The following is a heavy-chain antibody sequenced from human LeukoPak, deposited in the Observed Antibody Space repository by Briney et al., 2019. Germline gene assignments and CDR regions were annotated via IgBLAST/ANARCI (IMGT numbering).Heavy chain of an antibody. J-gene: IGHJ6*02. CDR3: ARDPNCIAAADWAYYYGMDV. V-gene: IGHV1-18*01. D-gene: IGHD6-13*01. CDR1: GYTFTSYG. CDR2: ISAYNGNT. Sequence: GASVKVSCKAPGYTFTSYGISWVRQAPGQGLEWMGWISAYNGNTNYAQKLQGRVTMTTDTSTSTAYMELRSLRSDDTAVYYCARDPNCIAAADWAYYYGMDVWGQGTTVTVSS.